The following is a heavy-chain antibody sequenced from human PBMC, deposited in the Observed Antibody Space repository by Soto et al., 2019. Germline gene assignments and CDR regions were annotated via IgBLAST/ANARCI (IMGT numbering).Heavy chain of an antibody. CDR2: MNHDGSEE. CDR1: GFTFSNYW. J-gene: IGHJ4*02. D-gene: IGHD7-27*01. V-gene: IGHV3-7*01. CDR3: ARGHWDNPL. Sequence: EVQMVASGGGLVQPGGSLRLSCAASGFTFSNYWMSWVRQSPGKGLEWVTNMNHDGSEEYYVDSVKGRFTISRDNAKNSLYLQMNSLRVEDTAVYFCARGHWDNPLGGQGTLVTVSS.